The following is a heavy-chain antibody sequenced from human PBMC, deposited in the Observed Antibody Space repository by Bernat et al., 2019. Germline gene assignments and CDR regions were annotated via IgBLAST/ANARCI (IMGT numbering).Heavy chain of an antibody. J-gene: IGHJ4*02. V-gene: IGHV3-30*02. CDR2: IRYDGSNK. CDR3: AKDRGRGYTYGVGGDDY. D-gene: IGHD5-18*01. Sequence: QVQLVESGGGVVQPGGSLRLSCATSGFTFSNYGMHWVRQAPGKGLEWVAFIRYDGSNKNHADSVKGRFTISRDNSKNTLFLQMNSLRVEDTAVYFCAKDRGRGYTYGVGGDDYWSQGTLVTVSS. CDR1: GFTFSNYG.